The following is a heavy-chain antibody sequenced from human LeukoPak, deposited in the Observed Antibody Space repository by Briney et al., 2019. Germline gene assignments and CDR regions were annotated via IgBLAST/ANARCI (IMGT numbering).Heavy chain of an antibody. CDR3: ARWGSRDYYYGLDV. D-gene: IGHD3-16*01. CDR1: GFTFSSYG. CDR2: ISYDGSNK. J-gene: IGHJ6*02. V-gene: IGHV3-30*03. Sequence: GGSLRLSCAASGFTFSSYGMHWVRQAPGKGLEWVAVISYDGSNKYYADSVKGRFTISRDNSKNTLYLQMNSLRAEDTAVYYCARWGSRDYYYGLDVWGQGTTVTVSS.